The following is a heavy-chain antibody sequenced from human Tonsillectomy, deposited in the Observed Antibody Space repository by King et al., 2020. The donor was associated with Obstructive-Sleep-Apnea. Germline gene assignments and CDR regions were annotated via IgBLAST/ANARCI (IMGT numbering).Heavy chain of an antibody. Sequence: QLQESGPGLVKPSETLSLTCTVSDGSINNYYWSWIRQPPGKGLEWIGYIYYSGNTNYHPSLKSRVTISVDRSKNRFFLKLSSVTAADTAVYYCARLKITAGRFFDYWGQGTLVTVSS. CDR1: DGSINNYY. J-gene: IGHJ4*02. CDR2: IYYSGNT. D-gene: IGHD6-25*01. CDR3: ARLKITAGRFFDY. V-gene: IGHV4-59*01.